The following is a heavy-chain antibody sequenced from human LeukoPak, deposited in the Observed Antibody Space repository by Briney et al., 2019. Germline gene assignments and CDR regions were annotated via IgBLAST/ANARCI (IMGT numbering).Heavy chain of an antibody. J-gene: IGHJ4*02. D-gene: IGHD5-24*01. V-gene: IGHV4-39*01. CDR1: GGSISSSSSY. CDR2: IYYSGSS. Sequence: SETLSLTCSVSGGSISSSSSYWGWIRQPPGKGLEWIGSIYYSGSSFDNPALKSRVTISVDTTKNQFSLKLSSVTAADTAVYYCARHRSGWLQSSFDYWGQGTLVTVSS. CDR3: ARHRSGWLQSSFDY.